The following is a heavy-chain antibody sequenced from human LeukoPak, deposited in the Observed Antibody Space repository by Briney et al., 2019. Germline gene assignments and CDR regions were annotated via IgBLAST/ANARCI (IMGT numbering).Heavy chain of an antibody. V-gene: IGHV3-30*02. CDR2: IKADGSDQ. CDR3: AKGRGTAGAPNTWYFDL. J-gene: IGHJ2*01. D-gene: IGHD6-13*01. CDR1: GLSFSTSG. Sequence: GGSLRLSCAGSGLSFSTSGMHWVRQAPGKGLEWAALIKADGSDQYYADSVKGRFTISRDNSKDTLFLQMNSLRVEDTAVYYCAKGRGTAGAPNTWYFDLWGRGTLITVSS.